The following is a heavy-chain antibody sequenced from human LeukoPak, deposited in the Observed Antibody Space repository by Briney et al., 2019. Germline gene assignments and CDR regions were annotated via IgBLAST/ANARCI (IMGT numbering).Heavy chain of an antibody. Sequence: GGSLRLSCAASGFTFSSYSMNWVRQAPGKGLEWVSYISSSSSTIYYADSVKGRFTISRDNAKNSLYLQMNSLRAEDTAVYYCARDPGGKDSSGFPRYWGQGTLVTVSS. V-gene: IGHV3-48*01. D-gene: IGHD3-22*01. CDR2: ISSSSSTI. J-gene: IGHJ4*02. CDR3: ARDPGGKDSSGFPRY. CDR1: GFTFSSYS.